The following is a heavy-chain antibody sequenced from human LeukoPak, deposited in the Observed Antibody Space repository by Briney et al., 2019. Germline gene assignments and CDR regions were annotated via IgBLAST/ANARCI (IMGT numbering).Heavy chain of an antibody. J-gene: IGHJ5*02. D-gene: IGHD6-19*01. CDR1: GGTFSSYA. CDR2: IIPIFGTA. Sequence: SVKVSCKASGGTFSSYAISWVRQAPGQGLEWMGGIIPIFGTANYAQKFQGRVTITADESTSTAYMELSSLRSVDTAVYYCARDDLNSSGWFIRFDPWGQGTLVTVSS. CDR3: ARDDLNSSGWFIRFDP. V-gene: IGHV1-69*13.